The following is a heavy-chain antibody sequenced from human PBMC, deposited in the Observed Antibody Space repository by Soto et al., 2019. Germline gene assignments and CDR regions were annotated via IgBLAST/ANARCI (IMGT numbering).Heavy chain of an antibody. CDR3: ARGRRDRMNYDFWSGYYTGIKCYGMDV. D-gene: IGHD3-3*01. V-gene: IGHV4-34*01. CDR2: INHSGST. Sequence: ETLSLTCAAHGGSLTRYYSRWIRQPPRKRPEWLGEINHSGSTNYNPSLKSRVTISVDTSENQFSLKLSSVTAADTAVYYCARGRRDRMNYDFWSGYYTGIKCYGMDVWGQGTTVS. CDR1: GGSLTRYY. J-gene: IGHJ6*02.